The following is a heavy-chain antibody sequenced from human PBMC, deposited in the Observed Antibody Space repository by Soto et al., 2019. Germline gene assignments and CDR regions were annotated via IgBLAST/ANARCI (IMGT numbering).Heavy chain of an antibody. V-gene: IGHV3-15*01. CDR3: TTELECAYGYEGVNDF. Sequence: EVQLVESGGGMEKPGGSLRLSCAASGFTFSNAWMSWVRQVPGKGLEWVGRIKSKAEGVTKDYAAPVKVRFTIARDDSQNTLYLQMDSLKTEDTAGYYCTTELECAYGYEGVNDFWGKGTLVTVSS. CDR2: IKSKAEGVTK. J-gene: IGHJ4*02. CDR1: GFTFSNAW. D-gene: IGHD5-12*01.